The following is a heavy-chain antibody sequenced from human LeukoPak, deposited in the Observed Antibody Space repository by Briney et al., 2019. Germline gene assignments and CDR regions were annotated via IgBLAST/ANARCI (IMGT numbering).Heavy chain of an antibody. D-gene: IGHD2/OR15-2a*01. V-gene: IGHV4-39*01. Sequence: SETLSLTCTVSGGSISSSSYYWGWIRQPPGRGLEWIGSIYYSGSTYYNPSLKSRVTISVDTSKNQFSLKLSSVTAADTAVYYCQGNIPAFDIWGQGTMVTVSP. J-gene: IGHJ3*02. CDR1: GGSISSSSYY. CDR2: IYYSGST. CDR3: QGNIPAFDI.